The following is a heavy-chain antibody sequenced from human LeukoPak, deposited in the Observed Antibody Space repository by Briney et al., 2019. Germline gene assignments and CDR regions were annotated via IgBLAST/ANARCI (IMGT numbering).Heavy chain of an antibody. V-gene: IGHV4-59*08. Sequence: SETLSLTCTVSGGSLSTYYWTWIRQPPGKGLEWIGYIYYTGSTNYNPSLKSQVTMSVDTSKNQFSLKLSSVTAADTAVYYCARQGRSSGSYASFDYWGQGALVPVSS. CDR3: ARQGRSSGSYASFDY. J-gene: IGHJ4*02. D-gene: IGHD3-10*01. CDR1: GGSLSTYY. CDR2: IYYTGST.